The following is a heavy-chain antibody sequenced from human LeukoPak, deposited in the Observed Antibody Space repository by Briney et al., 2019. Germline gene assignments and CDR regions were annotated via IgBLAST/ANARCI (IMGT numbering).Heavy chain of an antibody. CDR1: GFTLSSYG. CDR3: AKDDPDY. Sequence: QSGGSLRLSCAASGFTLSSYGLHWVRQAPGKGLEWVAFIRYDGSNKYYADSVKGRFTISRDNSKNTVYLQMNSLRAEDTAVYYCAKDDPDYWGQGTLVTVSS. V-gene: IGHV3-30*02. J-gene: IGHJ4*02. CDR2: IRYDGSNK.